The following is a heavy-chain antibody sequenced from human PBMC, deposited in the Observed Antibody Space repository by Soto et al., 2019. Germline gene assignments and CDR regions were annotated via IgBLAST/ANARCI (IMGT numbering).Heavy chain of an antibody. V-gene: IGHV3-7*01. CDR2: IRQDASAE. CDR3: VRDVRGVECTYNWFAP. Sequence: GGSLRLSCAASGFLFTNYFMSWVRQAHGKGLEWVANIRQDASAEYYLDSLRGRFAISRDNNRNSLFLHMNCLRAEDTAVYYCVRDVRGVECTYNWFAPSGQGSLVTVSS. D-gene: IGHD3-10*02. J-gene: IGHJ5*02. CDR1: GFLFTNYF.